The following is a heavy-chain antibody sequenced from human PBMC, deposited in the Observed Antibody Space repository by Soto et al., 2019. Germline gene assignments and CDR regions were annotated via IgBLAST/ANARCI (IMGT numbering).Heavy chain of an antibody. V-gene: IGHV4-59*01. CDR3: ARTYSGYDYFDY. J-gene: IGHJ4*02. D-gene: IGHD5-12*01. Sequence: SETLSLTCTVSGGSISSYYWSWIRQPPVKGLEWIGYIYYSGSTNYNPSLKSRVTISVDTSKNQFSLKLSSVTAADTAVYYCARTYSGYDYFDYWGQGTLVTVSS. CDR1: GGSISSYY. CDR2: IYYSGST.